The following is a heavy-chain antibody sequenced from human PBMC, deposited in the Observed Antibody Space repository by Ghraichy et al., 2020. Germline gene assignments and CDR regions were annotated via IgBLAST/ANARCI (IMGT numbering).Heavy chain of an antibody. D-gene: IGHD2-2*01. V-gene: IGHV3-23*01. CDR1: GFTFSSYA. CDR3: AKIPTAKYYYYYGMDV. CDR2: ISGSGGST. Sequence: GGSLRLSCVASGFTFSSYAMSWVRQAPGKGLEWVSVISGSGGSTYYADSVKGRFTISRDNSKNTLYLQMSSLRAEDTAVYYCAKIPTAKYYYYYGMDVWGQGTTVTVSS. J-gene: IGHJ6*02.